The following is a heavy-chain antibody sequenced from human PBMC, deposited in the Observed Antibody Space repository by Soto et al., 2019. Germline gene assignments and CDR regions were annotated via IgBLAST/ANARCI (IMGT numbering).Heavy chain of an antibody. Sequence: GASVKVSCKASGYTFTSYYVHWVRQAPGQGLEWMGWIRAYNGNTNYAQKLQGRVTMTTDTSTSTAYMELRSLRSDDTAVYYCARDLPTMDVWGQGTTVTVSS. J-gene: IGHJ6*02. CDR1: GYTFTSYY. CDR3: ARDLPTMDV. V-gene: IGHV1-18*04. CDR2: IRAYNGNT.